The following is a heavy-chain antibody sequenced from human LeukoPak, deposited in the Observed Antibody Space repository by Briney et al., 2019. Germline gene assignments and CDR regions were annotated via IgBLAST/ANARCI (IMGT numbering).Heavy chain of an antibody. J-gene: IGHJ4*02. Sequence: RGSLRLSCTDPRFTFSSYWMHWVRHAPGKGLVWVSRINSDGSSTTYADSVKGRFTISRDNAKDTLYLQMNSLRAEDTAVYYCASLDYWGQGTLVTVSS. CDR2: INSDGSST. CDR3: ASLDY. V-gene: IGHV3-74*01. CDR1: RFTFSSYW.